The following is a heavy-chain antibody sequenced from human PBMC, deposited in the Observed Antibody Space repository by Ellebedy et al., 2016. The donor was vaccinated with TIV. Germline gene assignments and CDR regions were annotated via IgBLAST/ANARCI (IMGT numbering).Heavy chain of an antibody. CDR1: GYTLTELS. CDR2: FDPEDGET. J-gene: IGHJ4*02. V-gene: IGHV1-24*01. CDR3: ARDVRIAVAGTPYYFDY. D-gene: IGHD6-19*01. Sequence: ASVKVSCXVSGYTLTELSMHWVRQAPGKGLEWMGGFDPEDGETIYAQKFQGRVTMTEDTSTDTAYMELSSLRSEDTAVYYCARDVRIAVAGTPYYFDYWGQGTLVTVSS.